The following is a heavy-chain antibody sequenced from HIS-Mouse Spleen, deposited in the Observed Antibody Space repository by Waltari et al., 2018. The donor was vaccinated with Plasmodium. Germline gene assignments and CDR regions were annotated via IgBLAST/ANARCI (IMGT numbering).Heavy chain of an antibody. CDR3: TRAGTTVTTPNFDY. Sequence: EVQLVESGGGLVKPGRSLRLSCTASGFTFGDYAMSWFRQAPGKGLEWVGFIRSKAYGGTTEYAASVKGRFTISRDDSKSIAYLQMNSLKTEDTAVYYCTRAGTTVTTPNFDYWGQGTLVTVSS. CDR1: GFTFGDYA. D-gene: IGHD4-17*01. CDR2: IRSKAYGGTT. V-gene: IGHV3-49*05. J-gene: IGHJ4*02.